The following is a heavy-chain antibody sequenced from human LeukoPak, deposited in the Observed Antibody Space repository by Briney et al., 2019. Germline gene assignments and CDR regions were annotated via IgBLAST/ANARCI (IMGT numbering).Heavy chain of an antibody. Sequence: EGSLRLSCSASGFTFSSYAVHWGRQAPGKGLEYVSGISSNGGSTDYADSVMGRFTISRDNSKKKLYLQMSSLRAEDTAVYYCVKADCSGGSCYFLSWGQGTLVTVSS. CDR3: VKADCSGGSCYFLS. V-gene: IGHV3-64D*09. D-gene: IGHD2-15*01. J-gene: IGHJ4*02. CDR1: GFTFSSYA. CDR2: ISSNGGST.